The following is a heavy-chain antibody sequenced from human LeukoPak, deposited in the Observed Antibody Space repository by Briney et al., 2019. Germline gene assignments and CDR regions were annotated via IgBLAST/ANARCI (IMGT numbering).Heavy chain of an antibody. V-gene: IGHV4-4*03. D-gene: IGHD5-12*01. Sequence: PPQTLSPTCGVSGDSPTSTNWGGGVRQPPGKGLEWIGEIYHSGATTNNPSLKRRVNMSIDKSKNQFSLKLISVTAADTAVYYCAGQTRPGYSGYENAFDIWGQGTMVTVSS. CDR1: GDSPTSTNW. J-gene: IGHJ3*02. CDR2: IYHSGAT. CDR3: AGQTRPGYSGYENAFDI.